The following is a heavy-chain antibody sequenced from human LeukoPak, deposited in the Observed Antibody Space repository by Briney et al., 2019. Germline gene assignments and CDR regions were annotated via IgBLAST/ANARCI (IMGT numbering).Heavy chain of an antibody. J-gene: IGHJ4*02. CDR2: ISWNSGKI. Sequence: GRSLRLSCAASGFAFDDCAMHWVREVPGTGLEWVSGISWNSGKIGHADSVKGRFTISRDNAKNSLYLQMNSLRTEDMALYYCVRDISATVTSEFSYWGQGTLVTVSS. CDR3: VRDISATVTSEFSY. V-gene: IGHV3-9*03. CDR1: GFAFDDCA. D-gene: IGHD4-17*01.